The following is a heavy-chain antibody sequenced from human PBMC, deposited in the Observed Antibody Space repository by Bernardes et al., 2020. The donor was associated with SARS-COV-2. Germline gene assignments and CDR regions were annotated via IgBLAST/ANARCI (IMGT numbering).Heavy chain of an antibody. J-gene: IGHJ4*02. CDR1: GLVFSNTD. V-gene: IGHV3-53*01. D-gene: IGHD3-16*01. CDR2: ISAVRHT. Sequence: GGSLRLSCRTSGLVFSNTDMAWVRQAPGKGLEWVATISAVRHTHYADSTLGRFTISRDDANNVVYLQMNSLRAEDTATYFCATELQYDDLYWGQGTRVTVSS. CDR3: ATELQYDDLY.